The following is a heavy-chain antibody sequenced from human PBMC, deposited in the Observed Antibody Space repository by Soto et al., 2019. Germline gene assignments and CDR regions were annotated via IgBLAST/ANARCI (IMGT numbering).Heavy chain of an antibody. V-gene: IGHV1-69*13. CDR3: ARDLQNFDWLSRVGHWFDP. Sequence: SVKVSRTASGYTFTSNDINWGRLAPGQGLEWMGGIIPIFGTANYAQKFQGRVTITADESTSTAYMELSSLRSEDTAVYYCARDLQNFDWLSRVGHWFDPWGQGTLVTVSS. CDR2: IIPIFGTA. D-gene: IGHD3-9*01. CDR1: GYTFTSND. J-gene: IGHJ5*02.